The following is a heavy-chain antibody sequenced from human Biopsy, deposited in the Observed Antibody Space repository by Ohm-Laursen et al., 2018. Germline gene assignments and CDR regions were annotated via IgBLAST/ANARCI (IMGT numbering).Heavy chain of an antibody. CDR3: ARDLRGYWFFDL. CDR1: GFTVYNNY. Sequence: SLRLSCTASGFTVYNNYMTWVRQAPGKGLEWVAAIYNDGINEYYADSVKGRFTISRDDSKNTLYLQMNSLRVEDTAVFYCARDLRGYWFFDLWGRGTLVTVSS. J-gene: IGHJ2*01. CDR2: IYNDGINE. D-gene: IGHD5/OR15-5a*01. V-gene: IGHV3-33*08.